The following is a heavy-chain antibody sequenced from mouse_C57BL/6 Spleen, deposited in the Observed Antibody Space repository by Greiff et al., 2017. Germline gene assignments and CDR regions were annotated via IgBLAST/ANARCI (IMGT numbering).Heavy chain of an antibody. J-gene: IGHJ4*01. D-gene: IGHD2-4*01. V-gene: IGHV1-54*01. Sequence: VRLQESGAELVRPGTSVKVSCKASGYAFTHYLIAWVKQRPGQGLEWIGVINPGSGGTNYNEKFKGKATLTADKSSSTAYMQLSSLTSEDSAVYFCARNDYDLYYYAMDYWGQGTSVTVAS. CDR1: GYAFTHYL. CDR2: INPGSGGT. CDR3: ARNDYDLYYYAMDY.